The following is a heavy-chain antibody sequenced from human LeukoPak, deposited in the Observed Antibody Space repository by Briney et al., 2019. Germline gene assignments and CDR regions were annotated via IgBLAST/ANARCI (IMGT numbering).Heavy chain of an antibody. CDR2: IHYTGST. V-gene: IGHV4-59*01. CDR3: ARGRYSAGDNWFDP. D-gene: IGHD3-9*01. J-gene: IGHJ5*02. CDR1: GGSITSSY. Sequence: SETLSLTCTVSGGSITSSYWSWIRQSPGKGLEWMGYIHYTGSTNYNPSLKSRVIMLIDTSTNQFSLKLSSVTAADTAVYYCARGRYSAGDNWFDPGAREPWSPSP.